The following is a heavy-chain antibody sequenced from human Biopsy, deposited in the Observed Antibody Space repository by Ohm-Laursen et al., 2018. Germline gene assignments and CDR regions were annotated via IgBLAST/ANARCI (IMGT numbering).Heavy chain of an antibody. Sequence: SETLSLTCPVSGGSIKSYYWNWIRQSPGKGLEWIGFIYYTGHTNYNPSLKSRATISADTSKNQFSLKVISVTAADTAVYYCARLTGDPSYWGQGILVTVSS. D-gene: IGHD7-27*01. CDR1: GGSIKSYY. CDR3: ARLTGDPSY. J-gene: IGHJ4*02. CDR2: IYYTGHT. V-gene: IGHV4-59*01.